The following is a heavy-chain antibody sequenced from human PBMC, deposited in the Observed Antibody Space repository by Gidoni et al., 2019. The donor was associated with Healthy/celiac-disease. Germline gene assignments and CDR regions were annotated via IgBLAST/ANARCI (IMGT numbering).Heavy chain of an antibody. J-gene: IGHJ4*02. V-gene: IGHV3-48*02. Sequence: EVQLVGSGGGLVQPGGSLRLSCAASGFTFSSYSMNWVRQAPGKGLEWVSYSSSSSSTIYYADSVKGRFTISRENAKNSLYLQMNSLRDEDTAVYYCAILNGGQWLVPTYFDYWGQGTLVTVSS. CDR2: SSSSSSTI. D-gene: IGHD6-19*01. CDR1: GFTFSSYS. CDR3: AILNGGQWLVPTYFDY.